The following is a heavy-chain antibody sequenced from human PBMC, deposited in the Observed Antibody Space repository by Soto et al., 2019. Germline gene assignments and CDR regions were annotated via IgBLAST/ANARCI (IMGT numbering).Heavy chain of an antibody. J-gene: IGHJ4*02. Sequence: PSETLSLTCAVYGGSFSGYYWSWIRQPPGKGLEWIGEINHSGSTNYNPSLKSRVTISVDTSKNQFSLKLSSVTAADTAVYYCARENQQNVSDYWGQGTLVTVSS. CDR2: INHSGST. V-gene: IGHV4-34*01. D-gene: IGHD6-13*01. CDR1: GGSFSGYY. CDR3: ARENQQNVSDY.